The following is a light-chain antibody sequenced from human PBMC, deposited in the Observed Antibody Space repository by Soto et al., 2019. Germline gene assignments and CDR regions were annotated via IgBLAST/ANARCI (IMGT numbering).Light chain of an antibody. CDR1: QSISNSY. V-gene: IGKV3-20*01. CDR2: HAS. Sequence: ENVLTQSPGTLSLSPGERATLSCRASQSISNSYLAWYQQKPGQTPSLLIYHASNRATGIPDRFSGSGSGTDFTLTISRLEPEDFAVYYCQQYGDSLLTFGGGPKVEIK. CDR3: QQYGDSLLT. J-gene: IGKJ4*01.